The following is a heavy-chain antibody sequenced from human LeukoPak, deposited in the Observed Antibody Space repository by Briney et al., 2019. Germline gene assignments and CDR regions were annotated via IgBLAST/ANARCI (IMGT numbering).Heavy chain of an antibody. J-gene: IGHJ3*02. CDR1: GGSISSSSYY. D-gene: IGHD1-14*01. CDR3: TGTKVAFDI. V-gene: IGHV4-39*07. CDR2: IYYSGST. Sequence: SETLSLTCTVSGGSISSSSYYWGWIRQPPGKGLEWIGSIYYSGSTCYNPSLKSRVTISVDTSKNQFSLKLSSVTAADTAVYYCTGTKVAFDIWGQGTMVTVSS.